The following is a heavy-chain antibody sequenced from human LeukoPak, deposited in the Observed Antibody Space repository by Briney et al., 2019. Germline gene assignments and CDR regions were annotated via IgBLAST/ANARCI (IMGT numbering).Heavy chain of an antibody. D-gene: IGHD6-6*01. Sequence: SETLSLTCAVSGYSISSGYYWSWIRQPPGKGLEWIGEINHSGSTKYNASLESRVTMSVETSKNQFTLKLNSVTAADTAVYYCAKVYSSSSRDAFDVWGPGTMVTVSS. CDR2: INHSGST. CDR1: GYSISSGYY. V-gene: IGHV4-34*01. J-gene: IGHJ3*01. CDR3: AKVYSSSSRDAFDV.